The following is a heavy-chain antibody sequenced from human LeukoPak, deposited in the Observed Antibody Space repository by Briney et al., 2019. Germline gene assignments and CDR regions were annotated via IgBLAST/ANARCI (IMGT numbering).Heavy chain of an antibody. Sequence: GGSLRLSCAPSGFTFSSYTMSCVRPAPEEGLEWVSSISGSRTHTHYTDSVKGRFTIPRDTRKNSLYLHTNSQRAEHTAVSHCARGNYDLWSGSYEYFHHWGEGDLV. CDR3: ARGNYDLWSGSYEYFHH. V-gene: IGHV3-21*06. D-gene: IGHD3-3*01. J-gene: IGHJ1*01. CDR1: GFTFSSYT. CDR2: ISGSRTHT.